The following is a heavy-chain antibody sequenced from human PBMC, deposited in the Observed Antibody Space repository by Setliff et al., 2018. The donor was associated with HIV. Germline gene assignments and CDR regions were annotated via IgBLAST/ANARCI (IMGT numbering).Heavy chain of an antibody. CDR3: ARCLKDIVVVPYAGGGMDV. CDR2: VDPEDDET. V-gene: IGHV1-24*01. CDR1: GYTLTELS. D-gene: IGHD2-2*01. Sequence: ASVKVSCKVSGYTLTELSIHLVRQAPGKGLEWMGGVDPEDDETIYAQKFQGRVTMTEDTSTDTAYMELNSLTSEDTAMYYCARCLKDIVVVPYAGGGMDVWGKGTTVTVSS. J-gene: IGHJ6*03.